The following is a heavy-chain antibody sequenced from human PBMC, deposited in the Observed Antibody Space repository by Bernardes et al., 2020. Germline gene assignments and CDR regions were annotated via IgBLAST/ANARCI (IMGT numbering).Heavy chain of an antibody. D-gene: IGHD3-3*01. Sequence: SDTLSLTCAVYGGSFSGYYWSWIRQPPGKGLEWIGEINHSGSTNYNPSLKSRVTISVDTSKNQFSLKLSSVTAADTAVYYCAREGRITIFGVVSNYYYYGMDVWGKGTTVTVSS. V-gene: IGHV4-34*01. J-gene: IGHJ6*04. CDR2: INHSGST. CDR1: GGSFSGYY. CDR3: AREGRITIFGVVSNYYYYGMDV.